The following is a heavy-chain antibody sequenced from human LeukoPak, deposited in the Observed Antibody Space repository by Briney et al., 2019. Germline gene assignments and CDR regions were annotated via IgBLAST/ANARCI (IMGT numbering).Heavy chain of an antibody. J-gene: IGHJ5*02. CDR3: AGQSDSDSPFDP. V-gene: IGHV5-51*01. D-gene: IGHD2-15*01. Sequence: GESLKISCKGSGYSFTSYWIGWVRQMPGKGLEWMGIIYPADSDTKYSPSFQGQVTISADKSIKTAYLQWNSLKPSDTAMYYCAGQSDSDSPFDPWGQGTLVTVSS. CDR2: IYPADSDT. CDR1: GYSFTSYW.